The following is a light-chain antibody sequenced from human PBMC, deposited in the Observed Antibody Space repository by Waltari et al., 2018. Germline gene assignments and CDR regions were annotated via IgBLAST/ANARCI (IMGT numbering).Light chain of an antibody. CDR1: QDISNW. Sequence: DIQMTQSPSCVSASVGDRVTITCRASQDISNWLAWYQQKPGKAPKLLIYAASTLETGVPPRFSASGPGKEFTLSISSLEPDDFATYYCQQAKSFPLTFGPGTKVDIK. V-gene: IGKV1-12*01. CDR2: AAS. J-gene: IGKJ3*01. CDR3: QQAKSFPLT.